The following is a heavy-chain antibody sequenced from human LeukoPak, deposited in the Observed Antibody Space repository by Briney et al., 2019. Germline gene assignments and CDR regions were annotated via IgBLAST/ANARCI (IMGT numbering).Heavy chain of an antibody. J-gene: IGHJ4*02. CDR2: IKSKTDGGTT. V-gene: IGHV3-15*01. CDR1: GFTFSNAW. D-gene: IGHD3-22*01. CDR3: TTDFLRFLTMIVVVDY. Sequence: PGGYLRLSCAASGFTFSNAWMSWVRQAPGKGLEWVGRIKSKTDGGTTDYAAPVKGRFTISRDDSKNTLYLQMNSLKTEDTAVYYCTTDFLRFLTMIVVVDYWGQGTLVTVSS.